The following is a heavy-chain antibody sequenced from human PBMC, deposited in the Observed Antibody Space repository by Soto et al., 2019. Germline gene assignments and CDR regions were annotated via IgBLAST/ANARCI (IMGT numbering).Heavy chain of an antibody. J-gene: IGHJ6*02. Sequence: EVQLVESGGGLVQPGGSLRLSCAASGFTFSSYDMHWVRQATGKGLEWVSAIGTAGDTYYPGSVKGRFTISRENAKNSLYLQMNSLRAGDTAVYYCARVGHARTTSMDVWGQGTTVTVSS. V-gene: IGHV3-13*01. D-gene: IGHD1-7*01. CDR3: ARVGHARTTSMDV. CDR2: IGTAGDT. CDR1: GFTFSSYD.